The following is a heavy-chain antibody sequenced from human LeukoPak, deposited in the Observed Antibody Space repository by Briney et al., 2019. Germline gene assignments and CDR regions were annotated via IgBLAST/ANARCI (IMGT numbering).Heavy chain of an antibody. J-gene: IGHJ4*02. Sequence: GGSLRLSCAASGFTFSSYAMSWVRQAPGKGLEWVSAISGSGGSTYYADSVKGRFTISRDNAKNSLYLQMNSLRAEDTAVYYCARDRDGDYVFDYWGQGTLVTVSS. CDR1: GFTFSSYA. CDR2: ISGSGGST. D-gene: IGHD4-17*01. V-gene: IGHV3-23*01. CDR3: ARDRDGDYVFDY.